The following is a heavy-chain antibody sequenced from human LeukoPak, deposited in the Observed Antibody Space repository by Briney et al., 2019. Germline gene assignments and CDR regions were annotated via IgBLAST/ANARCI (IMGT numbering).Heavy chain of an antibody. D-gene: IGHD3-10*01. CDR3: ARTRYYYNSRSYGAPYYFDY. J-gene: IGHJ4*02. CDR1: GGSISSNSYY. Sequence: PSETLSLTCAVSGGSISSNSYYWGWIRQPPGKGLEWIGSIYYSGITYYNPSLKSRLTISVDPSKNLFSLKLGSVTDAHTAVYYCARTRYYYNSRSYGAPYYFDYWGQGTLVTVSS. CDR2: IYYSGIT. V-gene: IGHV4-39*01.